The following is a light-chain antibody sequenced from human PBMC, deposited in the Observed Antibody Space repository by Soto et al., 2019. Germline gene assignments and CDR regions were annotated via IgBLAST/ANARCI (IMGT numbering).Light chain of an antibody. J-gene: IGLJ1*01. CDR1: SSDVGGYNY. Sequence: QSVLTQPPSASGSPGQSVTISCTGTSSDVGGYNYVSWYQQHPGKAPKLMIYEVSKRPSGVPDRFSGSKSGNTASLTVSGLQAEDEADYYCSSYAGSNNLLAVGSGTKVTV. CDR3: SSYAGSNNLLA. V-gene: IGLV2-8*01. CDR2: EVS.